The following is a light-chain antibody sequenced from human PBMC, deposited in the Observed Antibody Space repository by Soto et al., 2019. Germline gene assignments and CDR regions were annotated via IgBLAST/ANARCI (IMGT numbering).Light chain of an antibody. Sequence: IQVTQSPSSLSASVGDRVTITCRASQSISSYLNWYQQKPGKAPKLLIYAASSWQSGVPSRFSGSGSGTDFTLIISRLEPEDFAVYYCQQYGSSRTFGQGTKVDIK. V-gene: IGKV1-39*01. CDR2: AAS. CDR1: QSISSY. J-gene: IGKJ1*01. CDR3: QQYGSSRT.